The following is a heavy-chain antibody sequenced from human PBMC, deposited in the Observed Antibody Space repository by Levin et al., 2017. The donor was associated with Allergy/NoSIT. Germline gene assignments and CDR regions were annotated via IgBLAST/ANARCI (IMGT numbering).Heavy chain of an antibody. V-gene: IGHV3-30*18. Sequence: LSLTCAASGFTFSSSGMHWVRQAPGKGLEWVAVISYDGSNKYYADSVKGRFTISRDNSKNTLYLQMNSLRAEDTAVYYCAKDSALWFGGYYYYYMDVWGKGTTVTVSS. CDR2: ISYDGSNK. J-gene: IGHJ6*03. CDR1: GFTFSSSG. CDR3: AKDSALWFGGYYYYYMDV. D-gene: IGHD3-10*01.